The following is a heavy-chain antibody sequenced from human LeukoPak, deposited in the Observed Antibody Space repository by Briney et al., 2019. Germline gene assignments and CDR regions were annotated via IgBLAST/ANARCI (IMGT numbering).Heavy chain of an antibody. CDR1: GFTFSSYW. Sequence: PGGSLRLSCSASGFTFSSYWMSWARQAPGKGREWGANIKQDGSEKYYVDSVKGRFTISRDNANNSLYLQMNGLRAEHTAVYYCARRMTTVTAYFDYWGQGTLVTVPS. J-gene: IGHJ4*02. D-gene: IGHD4-11*01. V-gene: IGHV3-7*01. CDR3: ARRMTTVTAYFDY. CDR2: IKQDGSEK.